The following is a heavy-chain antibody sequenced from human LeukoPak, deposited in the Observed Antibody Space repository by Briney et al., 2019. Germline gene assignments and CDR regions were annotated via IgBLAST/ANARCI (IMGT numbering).Heavy chain of an antibody. V-gene: IGHV3-23*01. CDR1: GFTFSSYG. CDR3: AKPHLRTTFGNVYYFDY. CDR2: ISGSGGST. Sequence: GGSLRLSCAASGFTFSSYGMSWVRQAPGKGLEWVSAISGSGGSTYYADSVKGRSTISRDNSKNTLYLQMNSLRAEDTAVYYCAKPHLRTTFGNVYYFDYWGQGTLVTVSS. D-gene: IGHD1-14*01. J-gene: IGHJ4*02.